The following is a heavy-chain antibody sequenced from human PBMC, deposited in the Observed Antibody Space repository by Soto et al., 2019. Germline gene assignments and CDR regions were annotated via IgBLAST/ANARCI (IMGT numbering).Heavy chain of an antibody. CDR3: ARRSMKDYMDV. V-gene: IGHV4-39*01. J-gene: IGHJ6*03. CDR2: IYYSGST. CDR1: GGSISSSSYY. Sequence: QLQLQESGPGLVKPSETLSRTCTVSGGSISSSSYYWGWIRQPPGKGLEWIGSIYYSGSTYYNPSLKSRVTISVDTSKNQFSLKLSSVTSADTAVYYCARRSMKDYMDVWGKGTTVTVSS. D-gene: IGHD6-6*01.